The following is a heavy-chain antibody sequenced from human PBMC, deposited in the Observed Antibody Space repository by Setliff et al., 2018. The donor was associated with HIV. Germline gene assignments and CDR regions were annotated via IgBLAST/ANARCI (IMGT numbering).Heavy chain of an antibody. D-gene: IGHD3-22*01. CDR3: SRSLGSYYDSSGYCHGGDWFDP. CDR2: IRTKTHSATT. V-gene: IGHV3-49*03. CDR1: GFTFGDYA. Sequence: GGSLRLSCTASGFTFGDYALSWFRQAPGKGLEWVGFIRTKTHSATTEYAASVKGRATISRDDSKSIAYLQMNSLKTEDTGVYYCSRSLGSYYDSSGYCHGGDWFDPWGQGTLVTVSS. J-gene: IGHJ5*02.